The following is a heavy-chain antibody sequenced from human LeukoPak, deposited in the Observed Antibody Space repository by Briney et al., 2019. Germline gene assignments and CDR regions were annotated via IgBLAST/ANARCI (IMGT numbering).Heavy chain of an antibody. V-gene: IGHV4-38-2*02. D-gene: IGHD6-6*01. CDR1: GYSISSGYY. CDR3: ARPEYSSSFDAFDI. Sequence: SETLSLTCTVSGYSISSGYYWGWIRQPPGKGLEWIGSIYYSGSTYYNPSLKSRVTISVDTSKNQFSLKLSSVTAADTAVYYCARPEYSSSFDAFDIWGQGTMVTVSS. CDR2: IYYSGST. J-gene: IGHJ3*02.